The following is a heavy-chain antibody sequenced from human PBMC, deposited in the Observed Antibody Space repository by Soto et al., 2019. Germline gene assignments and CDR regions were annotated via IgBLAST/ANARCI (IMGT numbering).Heavy chain of an antibody. CDR3: ARVWYDSSGFPLSLDY. CDR1: GGSISNYY. D-gene: IGHD3-22*01. CDR2: IYYSGST. J-gene: IGHJ4*02. V-gene: IGHV4-59*08. Sequence: SETLSLTCTVSGGSISNYYWSCIRQPPGKGLEWIGYIYYSGSTNYNPSLKSRVTISVDTSKNQFSLKLSSVTAADTAVYYCARVWYDSSGFPLSLDYWGQGTLVTVS.